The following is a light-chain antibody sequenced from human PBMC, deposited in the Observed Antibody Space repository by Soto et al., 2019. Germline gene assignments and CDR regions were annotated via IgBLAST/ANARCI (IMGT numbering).Light chain of an antibody. V-gene: IGKV3-20*01. CDR2: GAL. CDR3: QQYATSPWT. CDR1: QSVTNSY. J-gene: IGKJ1*01. Sequence: ETVLTQSPGTLSLSPGERATLSCRASQSVTNSYLAWVQQKPGQAPRLLIFGALSRATGIPDRFSGSGSGTDFTLTISRLEPEDFAVYYCQQYATSPWTCGQGTKVEVK.